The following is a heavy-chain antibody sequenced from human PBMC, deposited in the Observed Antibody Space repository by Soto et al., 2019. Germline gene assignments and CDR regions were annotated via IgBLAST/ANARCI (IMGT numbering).Heavy chain of an antibody. D-gene: IGHD6-19*01. Sequence: ASVKVSCKAPGYTSTTDGISWVRQAPGQGLEWMGWINIFSGNTNYAQKVQGRVTMTTDTSTTTVYMELRSLTSDDTALFYCARDYNSGWYPWGQGTLVTVSS. V-gene: IGHV1-18*01. CDR1: GYTSTTDG. J-gene: IGHJ5*02. CDR3: ARDYNSGWYP. CDR2: INIFSGNT.